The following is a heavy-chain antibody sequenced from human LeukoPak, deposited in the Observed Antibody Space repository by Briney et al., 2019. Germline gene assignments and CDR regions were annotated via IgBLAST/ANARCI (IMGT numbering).Heavy chain of an antibody. V-gene: IGHV3-74*01. J-gene: IGHJ1*01. CDR2: INTDGSST. D-gene: IGHD4-23*01. CDR1: GFXFSSYW. CDR3: YGANAEH. Sequence: GGSLRLSCAASGFXFSSYWIHWVRQAPGKGLMWASGINTDGSSTSYADSVKGRFTISRDNAKNTLFLLMNSLRAEDTAVYYCYGANAEHWGQGTLVTVSS.